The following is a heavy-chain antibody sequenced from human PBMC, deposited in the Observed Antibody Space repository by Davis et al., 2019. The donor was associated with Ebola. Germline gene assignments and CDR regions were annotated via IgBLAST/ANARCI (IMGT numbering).Heavy chain of an antibody. V-gene: IGHV3-11*03. CDR2: ISSSASYK. D-gene: IGHD1-26*01. CDR3: ARGRSGPYSASDY. CDR1: GFTFSVYY. Sequence: GESLKISCAASGFTFSVYYMSWIRQAPGKGPEWVSSISSSASYKNYADSVKGRFTISRDDAKNSLYLQMNSLRAEDTAVYYCARGRSGPYSASDYWGQGTLVTVSS. J-gene: IGHJ4*02.